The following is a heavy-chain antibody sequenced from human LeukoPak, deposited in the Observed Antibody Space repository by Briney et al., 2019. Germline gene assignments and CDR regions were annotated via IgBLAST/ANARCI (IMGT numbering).Heavy chain of an antibody. Sequence: GGSLRLSCAASGFTFSSYEMNWVRKAPGKGLEWVSYISSSGSTIYYADSVKGRFTISRDNAKNSLYLQMNSLRAEDTAVYYCARARPGYYDFWSGYQKYYYYGMDVWGQGTTVTVSS. CDR3: ARARPGYYDFWSGYQKYYYYGMDV. D-gene: IGHD3-3*01. CDR1: GFTFSSYE. J-gene: IGHJ6*02. V-gene: IGHV3-48*03. CDR2: ISSSGSTI.